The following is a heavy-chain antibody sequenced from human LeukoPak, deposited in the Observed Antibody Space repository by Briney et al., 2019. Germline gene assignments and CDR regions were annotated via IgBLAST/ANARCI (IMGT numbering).Heavy chain of an antibody. J-gene: IGHJ4*02. V-gene: IGHV1-18*01. CDR3: ARDGAPYDYVWGSYRYPDYFDY. CDR2: SSAYNGNT. CDR1: GYTFTSYG. D-gene: IGHD3-16*02. Sequence: ASVKVSCKASGYTFTSYGISCVRQAPGQGLEWMVWSSAYNGNTNYTQKLQGRVTMTTDTSTSTAYMELRSLRSDDTAVYYCARDGAPYDYVWGSYRYPDYFDYWGQGTLVTVSS.